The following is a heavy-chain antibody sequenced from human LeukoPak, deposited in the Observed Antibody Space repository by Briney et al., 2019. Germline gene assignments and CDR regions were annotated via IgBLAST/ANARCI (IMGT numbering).Heavy chain of an antibody. CDR3: AREAVVPAAIVGPFDY. Sequence: SVKVSSKASGGTFSSYTISWVRQAPGQGLEWMGRIIPILGIANYAQKFQGRVTITADKSTSTAYMELSSLRSEDTAVYYCAREAVVPAAIVGPFDYWGQGTLVTVSS. CDR2: IIPILGIA. D-gene: IGHD2-2*01. CDR1: GGTFSSYT. V-gene: IGHV1-69*04. J-gene: IGHJ4*02.